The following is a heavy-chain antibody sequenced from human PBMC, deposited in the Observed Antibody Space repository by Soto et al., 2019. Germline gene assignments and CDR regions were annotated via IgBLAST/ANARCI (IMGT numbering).Heavy chain of an antibody. V-gene: IGHV1-69*01. Sequence: QVQLVQSGAEVKKPGSSVKVSCKASGGTFSSHVFNWVRQAPGQGLEWMGGIMPIVGTANYAQKFQGRVTITADESTSTAYMALSSLRSEDTAVYYCARDLEFRDGNISHLDYWVQGTLVTVSS. CDR2: IMPIVGTA. D-gene: IGHD3-10*01. CDR1: GGTFSSHV. J-gene: IGHJ4*02. CDR3: ARDLEFRDGNISHLDY.